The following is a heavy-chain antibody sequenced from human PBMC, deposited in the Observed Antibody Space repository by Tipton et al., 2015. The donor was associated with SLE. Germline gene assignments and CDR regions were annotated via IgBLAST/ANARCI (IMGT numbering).Heavy chain of an antibody. D-gene: IGHD2-2*01. V-gene: IGHV4-31*03. CDR3: ARSGAIVPAVINWLDP. CDR2: IYYSGST. CDR1: GGSISSGGYY. Sequence: TLCLTCTVSGGSISSGGYYWSWIRQHPGKGLEWIGYIYYSGSTYYNPSLKSRVTISVDTSRDQFSLNLSSVTAADTAVYYCARSGAIVPAVINWLDPWGQGTLITASS. J-gene: IGHJ5*02.